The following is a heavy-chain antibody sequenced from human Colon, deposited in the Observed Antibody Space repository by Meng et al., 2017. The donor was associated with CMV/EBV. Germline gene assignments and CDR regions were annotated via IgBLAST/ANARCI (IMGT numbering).Heavy chain of an antibody. D-gene: IGHD2-8*01. CDR2: TNEDGSDK. J-gene: IGHJ4*02. V-gene: IGHV3-7*01. CDR1: GFSFSDYY. Sequence: GGSLRLSCVASGFSFSDYYMSWIRQAPGKGLEWVAKTNEDGSDKYYVDSVKGRFTIFRDNAKNSVYLQMNSLRAEDTAVYYCASTGPLYGLYFCYWGQGTLVTVSS. CDR3: ASTGPLYGLYFCY.